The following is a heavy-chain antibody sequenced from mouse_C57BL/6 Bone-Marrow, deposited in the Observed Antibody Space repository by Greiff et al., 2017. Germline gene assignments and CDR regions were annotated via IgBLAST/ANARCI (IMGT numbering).Heavy chain of an antibody. J-gene: IGHJ4*01. V-gene: IGHV5-17*01. D-gene: IGHD2-4*01. CDR1: GFTFSDYG. CDR3: ARPIDYDYDGGGDD. CDR2: LSSGGGTI. Sequence: EVMLVESGGGLVKPGGSLKLSCAASGFTFSDYGMHWVRQAPEKGLEWVAYLSSGGGTIYYADTVKGRFTISRNNAKNTLFLQMTSLRSEDTAMYYCARPIDYDYDGGGDDWGQGTSVTVSS.